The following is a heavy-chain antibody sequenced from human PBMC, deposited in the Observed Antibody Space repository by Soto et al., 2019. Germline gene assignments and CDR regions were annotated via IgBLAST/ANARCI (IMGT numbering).Heavy chain of an antibody. V-gene: IGHV4-4*02. Sequence: QVLLQESGPGLVQPSGTLSLSCAVSGDSISTNYFWGWVRQPPGKGLEWVGDISHSGSVNYNPSLKRXVTISIDKSKNQFSLKLNSVTAADTAVYYCARSFGWYAIDYWGQGTLVIVSS. J-gene: IGHJ4*02. CDR3: ARSFGWYAIDY. CDR2: ISHSGSV. D-gene: IGHD6-19*01. CDR1: GDSISTNYF.